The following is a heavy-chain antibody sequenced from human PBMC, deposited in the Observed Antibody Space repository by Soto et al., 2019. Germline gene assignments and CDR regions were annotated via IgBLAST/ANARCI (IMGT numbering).Heavy chain of an antibody. CDR1: GGSISSGGYY. V-gene: IGHV4-31*03. CDR3: ARSSTSANYFDY. J-gene: IGHJ4*02. D-gene: IGHD2-2*01. Sequence: QVQLQESGPGLVKPSQTLSLTCTVSGGSISSGGYYWSWIRQHPGKGLEWIGYIYYSGSTYYNPSLTSRVXXXEXXSKNQFSLKLSSVTAADTAVYYCARSSTSANYFDYWGQGTLVTVSS. CDR2: IYYSGST.